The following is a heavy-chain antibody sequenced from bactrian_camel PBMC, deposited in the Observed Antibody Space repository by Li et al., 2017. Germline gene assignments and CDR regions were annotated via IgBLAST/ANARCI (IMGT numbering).Heavy chain of an antibody. D-gene: IGHD6*01. CDR2: FIYTFRRTT. Sequence: VQLVESGGGSVQPGGSLTLSCTISGNIYNLNCLGWFRQAPGMEREQVAAFIYTFRRTTHYAESVKGRFTISRDEAKNTVYLQMNNLKPEDTAMYYCAADVGSMSGNCRPNYWGQGTQVTVS. CDR1: GNIYNLNC. J-gene: IGHJ4*01. V-gene: IGHV3S53*01. CDR3: AADVGSMSGNCRPNY.